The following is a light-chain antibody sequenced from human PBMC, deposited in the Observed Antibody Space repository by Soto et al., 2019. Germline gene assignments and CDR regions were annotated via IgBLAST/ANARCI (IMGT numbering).Light chain of an antibody. V-gene: IGKV3-15*01. CDR2: GAS. J-gene: IGKJ4*01. CDR3: QQYYDWPLS. CDR1: ESVNNK. Sequence: ERVMTQSPGTVSVSPGERATLSCRASESVNNKLAWYQQKPGQAPRLLIYGASTRATGIPVRFSGSGSGTDFNLTIRSLQSEDFAVYYCQQYYDWPLSFGGGTKVEIK.